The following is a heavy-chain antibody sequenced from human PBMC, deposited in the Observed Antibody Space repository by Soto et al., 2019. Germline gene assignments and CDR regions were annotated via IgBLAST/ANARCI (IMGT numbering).Heavy chain of an antibody. Sequence: SETLSLTCTVSGGSISSSNYHWGWIRQPPGKGLEWIGSIYYSGSSYFNPSLKSRVTISVDRSKNQFSLKLSSVTAADTAVYYCARGHWETANWFDPWGQGTLVTVSS. D-gene: IGHD1-26*01. J-gene: IGHJ5*02. CDR2: IYYSGSS. V-gene: IGHV4-39*07. CDR3: ARGHWETANWFDP. CDR1: GGSISSSNYH.